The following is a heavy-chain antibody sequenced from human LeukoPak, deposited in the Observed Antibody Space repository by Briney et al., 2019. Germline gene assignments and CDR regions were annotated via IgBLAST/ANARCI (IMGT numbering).Heavy chain of an antibody. J-gene: IGHJ5*02. Sequence: SETLSLTCTVSGGSISSGDYYWSWIRQPPGKGLEWIGYIYYSGSTYYNPSLKSRVTISVDTSKNQFSLKLSSVTAAGTAVYYCARVTTVTTDYWFDPWGQGTLVTVSS. V-gene: IGHV4-30-4*01. D-gene: IGHD4-17*01. CDR1: GGSISSGDYY. CDR3: ARVTTVTTDYWFDP. CDR2: IYYSGST.